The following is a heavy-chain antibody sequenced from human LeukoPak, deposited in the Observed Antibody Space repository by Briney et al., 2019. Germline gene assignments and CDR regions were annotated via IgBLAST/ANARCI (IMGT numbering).Heavy chain of an antibody. Sequence: GGSLRLTCAASGLTVSSNCMSWVRQAPGKGLEWVSFIYSGGNTYYADSVKGRFTISRDNSKNTVHLQMNSLRAEDTAMYYCARRAGDYSHPYDYWGQGTLVTVSS. CDR2: IYSGGNT. V-gene: IGHV3-53*01. CDR3: ARRAGDYSHPYDY. D-gene: IGHD3-22*01. J-gene: IGHJ4*02. CDR1: GLTVSSNC.